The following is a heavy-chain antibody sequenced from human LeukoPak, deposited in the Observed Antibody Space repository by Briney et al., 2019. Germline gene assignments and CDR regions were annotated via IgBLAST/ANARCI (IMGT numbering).Heavy chain of an antibody. V-gene: IGHV3-30*02. CDR2: IRYDVSNK. J-gene: IGHJ6*03. CDR3: AKDSPYYMDV. Sequence: PGGSLRLSCAASGFTFSSYGMHWVRQAPGKGLEWVAFIRYDVSNKYYADSVKGRFTISRDNSMNTLYLQMNSLRAEDTAVYYCAKDSPYYMDVWGKGTTVTISS. CDR1: GFTFSSYG.